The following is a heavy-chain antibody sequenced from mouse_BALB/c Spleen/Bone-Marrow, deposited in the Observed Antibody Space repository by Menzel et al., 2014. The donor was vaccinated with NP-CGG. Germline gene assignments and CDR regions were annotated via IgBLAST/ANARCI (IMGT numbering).Heavy chain of an antibody. D-gene: IGHD2-1*01. CDR2: INSNGGST. CDR3: VRGNYGNYVDYFDF. Sequence: EVQLVESGGGLVQPGGSLKLSCAASGFTFSNYGMSWVRQTPDKRLELVATINSNGGSTYYPDSVKGRFTISRDTAKNTLYLQMSSLKSEETAVYYCVRGNYGNYVDYFDFWGQGTTFTVSS. V-gene: IGHV5-6-3*01. CDR1: GFTFSNYG. J-gene: IGHJ2*01.